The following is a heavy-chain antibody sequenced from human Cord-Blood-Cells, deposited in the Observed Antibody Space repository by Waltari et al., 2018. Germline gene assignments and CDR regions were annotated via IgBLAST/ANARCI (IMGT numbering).Heavy chain of an antibody. CDR1: GYTFTGYY. D-gene: IGHD3-22*01. J-gene: IGHJ5*02. V-gene: IGHV1-2*04. CDR3: AREYYDSSGYNWFDP. Sequence: QVQLVQSGAEVKKPGASVKVSCKASGYTFTGYYMHWVRQAPGQGLEWMGWINPNSGGTNYSQKFQGWVTMTRETSISTAYMELSRLRSDDTAVYYCAREYYDSSGYNWFDPWGQGTLVTVSS. CDR2: INPNSGGT.